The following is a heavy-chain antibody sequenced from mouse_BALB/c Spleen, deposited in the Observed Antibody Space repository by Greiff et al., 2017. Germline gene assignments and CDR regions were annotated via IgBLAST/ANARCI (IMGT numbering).Heavy chain of an antibody. V-gene: IGHV5-17*02. CDR2: ISSGSSTI. CDR1: GFTFSSFG. D-gene: IGHD6-1*01. Sequence: EVQLVESGGGLVQPGGSRKLSCAASGFTFSSFGMHWVRQAPEKGLEWVAYISSGSSTIYYADTVKGRFTISRDNPKNTLFLQMTSLRSEDTAMYYCARGQSPMDYWGQGTSVTVSS. CDR3: ARGQSPMDY. J-gene: IGHJ4*01.